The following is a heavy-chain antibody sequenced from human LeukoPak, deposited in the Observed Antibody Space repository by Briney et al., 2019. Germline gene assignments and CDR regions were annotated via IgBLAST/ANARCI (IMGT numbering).Heavy chain of an antibody. Sequence: ASVNVSCKASGYTFTSYGISWVRQAPGQGLECMGCISAYNGNTNYAQKLQGRVTMTTDTSTSTAYMELRSLRSDDTAVYYCARQSRFEQLPYYYYMDVWGKGTTVTVSS. CDR1: GYTFTSYG. D-gene: IGHD6-6*01. V-gene: IGHV1-18*01. J-gene: IGHJ6*03. CDR3: ARQSRFEQLPYYYYMDV. CDR2: ISAYNGNT.